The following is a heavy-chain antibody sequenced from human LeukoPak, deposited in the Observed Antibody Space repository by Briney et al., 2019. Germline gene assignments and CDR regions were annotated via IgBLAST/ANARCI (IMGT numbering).Heavy chain of an antibody. CDR3: ARRFKLGYCSSTSCVQGPFDV. J-gene: IGHJ3*01. D-gene: IGHD2-2*01. V-gene: IGHV4-30-4*01. Sequence: NPSETLSLTCTVSGGSISSGDYYWSWIRQPPGKGLEWIGYIYYSGSTNYNPSLKSRVTISVDTSKNQFSLKLSSVTAADTAVYYCARRFKLGYCSSTSCVQGPFDVWGQGTMVTVSS. CDR2: IYYSGST. CDR1: GGSISSGDYY.